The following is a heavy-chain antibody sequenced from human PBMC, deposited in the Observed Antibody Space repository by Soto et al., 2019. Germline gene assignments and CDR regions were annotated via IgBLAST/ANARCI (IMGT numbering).Heavy chain of an antibody. CDR3: ARDETQTFRSYVYYYGVDV. CDR1: GFTFRSYW. D-gene: IGHD3-16*01. J-gene: IGHJ6*02. V-gene: IGHV3-74*01. Sequence: GSLRLSCAVSGFTFRSYWMHWVRQAPGRGLAWVSRINTDGSSTSYADSVKGRFTISRDNAKNTRYLQMNSLRVEDTAVYYCARDETQTFRSYVYYYGVDVWGQGTTVTVSS. CDR2: INTDGSST.